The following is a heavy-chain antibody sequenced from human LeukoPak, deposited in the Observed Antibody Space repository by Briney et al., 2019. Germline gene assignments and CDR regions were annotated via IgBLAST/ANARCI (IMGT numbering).Heavy chain of an antibody. CDR2: MNPNSGNT. CDR1: GYTFSGFY. CDR3: ARAVGSSKTPRNWFDP. V-gene: IGHV1-8*02. D-gene: IGHD3-10*01. J-gene: IGHJ5*02. Sequence: GASVKVSCKASGYTFSGFYIHWVRQAPGQGLEWMGWMNPNSGNTGYAQKFQGRVTMTRNTSISTAYMELSSLRSEDTAVYYCARAVGSSKTPRNWFDPWGQGTLVTVSS.